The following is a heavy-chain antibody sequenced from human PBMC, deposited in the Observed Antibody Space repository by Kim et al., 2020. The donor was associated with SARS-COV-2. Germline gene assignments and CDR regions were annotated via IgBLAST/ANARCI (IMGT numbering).Heavy chain of an antibody. CDR1: GFSFSDHA. CDR2: ISYDGSIK. D-gene: IGHD3-10*01. CDR3: ARDRESSGSYLDY. V-gene: IGHV3-30-3*01. J-gene: IGHJ4*02. Sequence: GGSLRLSCAASGFSFSDHAMHWVRQVPGKGLEWVAAISYDGSIKKHADSVKVRFTTSRDNSRYTLYLQMHSLRSEDTAMYFCARDRESSGSYLDYWGQGT.